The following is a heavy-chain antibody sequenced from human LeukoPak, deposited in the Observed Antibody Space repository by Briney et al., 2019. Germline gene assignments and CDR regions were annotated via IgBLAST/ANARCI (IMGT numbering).Heavy chain of an antibody. CDR2: IKQDGSEK. V-gene: IGHV3-7*01. CDR3: AYFPAAGYSSSWYPV. D-gene: IGHD6-13*01. J-gene: IGHJ6*04. CDR1: GFSFKKYG. Sequence: GGSLRLSCAASGFSFKKYGVTWVRQAPGKGLEWVANIKQDGSEKYYVDSVKGRFTISRENANNSLYLQMNSLRAEDTAVYYCAYFPAAGYSSSWYPVWGKGTTVTVSS.